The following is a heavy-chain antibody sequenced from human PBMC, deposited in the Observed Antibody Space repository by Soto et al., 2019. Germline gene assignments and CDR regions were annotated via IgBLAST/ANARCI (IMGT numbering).Heavy chain of an antibody. Sequence: QVHLVQSGAEVKKPGASVMVSCKGSGYAFTTYGITWVRQAPGQGLEWMGWISAHNGNTNYVQKLQGRVTVTRDTSTSTAYMELRSLRSDDTAVYYCARGRYGDYWGQGALVTVSS. V-gene: IGHV1-18*01. CDR3: ARGRYGDY. D-gene: IGHD1-1*01. J-gene: IGHJ4*02. CDR1: GYAFTTYG. CDR2: ISAHNGNT.